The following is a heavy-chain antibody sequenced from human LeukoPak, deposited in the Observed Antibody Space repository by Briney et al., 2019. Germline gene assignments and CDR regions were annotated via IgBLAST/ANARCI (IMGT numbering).Heavy chain of an antibody. CDR1: GFTFSSYS. CDR2: ISSSSSTI. J-gene: IGHJ4*02. CDR3: ARGGDLGYYDSSGPDDY. V-gene: IGHV3-48*01. Sequence: GGSLRLSCAASGFTFSSYSMNWVRQAPGKGLEWVSYISSSSSTIYYADSVKGRFTISRGNAKNSLYLQMNSLRAEDTAVYYCARGGDLGYYDSSGPDDYWGQGTLVTVSS. D-gene: IGHD3-22*01.